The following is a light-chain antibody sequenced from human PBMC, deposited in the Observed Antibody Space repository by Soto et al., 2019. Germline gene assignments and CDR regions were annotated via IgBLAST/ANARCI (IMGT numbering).Light chain of an antibody. CDR1: QTISTL. Sequence: IQMTQSPSTLSAPVGDRVTITCQASQTISTLLAWFQHKPGKAPNLLIYDASNLESGVPSRFSGSGSGTEFTLTISSLQSDDSATYFCQQYSHLVTFGHGNKLEIK. CDR2: DAS. J-gene: IGKJ2*01. V-gene: IGKV1-5*01. CDR3: QQYSHLVT.